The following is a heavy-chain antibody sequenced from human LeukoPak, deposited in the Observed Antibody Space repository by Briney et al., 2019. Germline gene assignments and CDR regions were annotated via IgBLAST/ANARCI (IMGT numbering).Heavy chain of an antibody. CDR2: IIPIFGTA. CDR3: ARRATDIVVVPAAIQSPAYYDYYMDV. CDR1: GGTFSSYA. J-gene: IGHJ6*03. D-gene: IGHD2-2*01. V-gene: IGHV1-69*13. Sequence: SVKVSCKASGGTFSSYAISWVRQAPGQGLEWMGRIIPIFGTANYAQKFQGRVTITADDSTSTAYMELSSLRSGDTAVYYCARRATDIVVVPAAIQSPAYYDYYMDVWGKGTTVTVSS.